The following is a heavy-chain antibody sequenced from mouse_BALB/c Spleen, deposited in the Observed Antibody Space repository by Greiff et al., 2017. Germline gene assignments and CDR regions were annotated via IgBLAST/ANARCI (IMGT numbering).Heavy chain of an antibody. D-gene: IGHD1-1*01. CDR2: ISSGGST. V-gene: IGHV5-6-5*01. Sequence: EVHLVESGGGLVKPGGSLKLSCAASGFTFSSYAMSWVRQTPEKRLEWVASISSGGSTYYPDSVKGRFTISRDNARNILYLQMSSLRSEDTAMYYCARGITTDDYWGQGTTLTVSS. CDR1: GFTFSSYA. CDR3: ARGITTDDY. J-gene: IGHJ2*01.